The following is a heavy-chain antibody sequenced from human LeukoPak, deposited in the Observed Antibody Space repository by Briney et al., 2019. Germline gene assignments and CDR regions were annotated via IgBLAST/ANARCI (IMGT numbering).Heavy chain of an antibody. D-gene: IGHD6-13*01. Sequence: GGSPRLSCAASGFTFSSYWMSWVRQAPGKGLEWVANIKQDGSEKYYVDSVKGRFTISRDNAKNSLYLQMNSLRAEDTAVYYCARLRIAAAGWFDPWGQGTLVTVSS. CDR2: IKQDGSEK. J-gene: IGHJ5*02. V-gene: IGHV3-7*03. CDR3: ARLRIAAAGWFDP. CDR1: GFTFSSYW.